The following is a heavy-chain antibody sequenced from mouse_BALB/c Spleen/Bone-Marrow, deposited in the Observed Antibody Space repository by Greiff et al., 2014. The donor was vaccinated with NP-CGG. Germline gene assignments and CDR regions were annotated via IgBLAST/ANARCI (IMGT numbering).Heavy chain of an antibody. CDR3: ASVEVHAMDY. CDR2: ISYDGSN. CDR1: GYSITRGYF. V-gene: IGHV3-6*02. J-gene: IGHJ4*01. Sequence: VQLKESGPGPVEPSQSLSLTCSVTGYSITRGYFWDWVRQFSGNKIEWLGYISYDGSNHYNPSLTNRVSITRDTSKNQFFLKLNSVTTEDTGTYYCASVEVHAMDYWGQGTSVTVSS.